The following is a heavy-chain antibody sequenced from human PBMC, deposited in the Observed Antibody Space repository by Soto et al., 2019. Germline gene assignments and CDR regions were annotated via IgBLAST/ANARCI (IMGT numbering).Heavy chain of an antibody. Sequence: QVQLVQSGAEVKKPGASVKVSCKASGYTFTSYDINWVRQATGQGLEWMGWMNPNSGNTGYAQKFQGRVTMTRNTSISTAYMELSSLRAEDTAVYYCARGRITIFGSWFDPWGQGTLVTVSS. CDR3: ARGRITIFGSWFDP. CDR1: GYTFTSYD. J-gene: IGHJ5*02. V-gene: IGHV1-8*01. CDR2: MNPNSGNT. D-gene: IGHD3-3*01.